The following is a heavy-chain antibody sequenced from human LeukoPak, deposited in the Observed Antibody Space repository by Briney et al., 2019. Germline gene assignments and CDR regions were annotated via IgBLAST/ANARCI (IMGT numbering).Heavy chain of an antibody. CDR1: GGSFSGYY. J-gene: IGHJ6*03. D-gene: IGHD3-3*01. CDR3: ARGQGITIFGVASRSYYMDA. Sequence: KSSETLSLTCAVYGGSFSGYYWSWIRQPPGKGLEWIGEINHSGSTNYNPSLKSRVTISVDTSKNQFSLKLSSVTAADTAVYYCARGQGITIFGVASRSYYMDAWGKGTTVTVSS. CDR2: INHSGST. V-gene: IGHV4-34*01.